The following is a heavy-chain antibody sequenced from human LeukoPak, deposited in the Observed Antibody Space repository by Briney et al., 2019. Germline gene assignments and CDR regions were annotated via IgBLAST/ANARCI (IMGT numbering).Heavy chain of an antibody. CDR1: GFTFSNYA. V-gene: IGHV3-23*01. Sequence: GGSLRLSCAASGFTFSNYAMSWVRQAPGKGLGWASTISGSGGSTYYADSVKGRFTISRDNSKNTLYLQMNSLRAEDTAVYYCARGWFNTWGQGTLVTVSS. CDR3: ARGWFNT. J-gene: IGHJ5*02. CDR2: ISGSGGST.